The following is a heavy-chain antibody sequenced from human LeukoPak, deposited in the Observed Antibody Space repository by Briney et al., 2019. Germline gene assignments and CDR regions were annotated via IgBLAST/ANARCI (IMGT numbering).Heavy chain of an antibody. V-gene: IGHV4-39*07. CDR2: IYYSGST. Sequence: SETLSLTCTVSGGSISSSSYYWGWIRQPPGKGLEWIGSIYYSGSTYYNPSLKSRVTISVDTSKNQFSLKLSSVTAADTAVYYCARSGYSSDNYFDYWGQGTLVTVSS. CDR1: GGSISSSSYY. D-gene: IGHD6-19*01. CDR3: ARSGYSSDNYFDY. J-gene: IGHJ4*02.